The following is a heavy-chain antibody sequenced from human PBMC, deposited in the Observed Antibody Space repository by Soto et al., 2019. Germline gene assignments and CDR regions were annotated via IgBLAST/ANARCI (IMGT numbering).Heavy chain of an antibody. CDR2: INHSGST. D-gene: IGHD3-3*01. CDR1: GGSFSGYY. Sequence: QVQLQQWGAGLLKPSETLSLTCAVYGGSFSGYYWSCIRQPPGKGLEWIGEINHSGSTNYNPSLKSRVTISVYTSKYHFSLKLSSVNAADTAVYYCARGSGYYDFWGGYYTVEKSVGQNRFDYWGQGTLVTVSS. J-gene: IGHJ4*02. CDR3: ARGSGYYDFWGGYYTVEKSVGQNRFDY. V-gene: IGHV4-34*01.